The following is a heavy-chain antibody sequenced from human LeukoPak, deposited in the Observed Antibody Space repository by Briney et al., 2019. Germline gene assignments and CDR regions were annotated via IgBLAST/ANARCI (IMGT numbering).Heavy chain of an antibody. D-gene: IGHD6-13*01. CDR1: GGSISSSSYY. J-gene: IGHJ5*02. CDR3: ARGKQLGLLGFDP. CDR2: IYYSGST. V-gene: IGHV4-39*07. Sequence: SETLSLTCTVSGGSISSSSYYWGWIRQPPGKGLEWIGSIYYSGSTYYNPSLKSRVTISVDTSKNQFSLKLSSVTAADTAVYYCARGKQLGLLGFDPWGQGTLVTVSS.